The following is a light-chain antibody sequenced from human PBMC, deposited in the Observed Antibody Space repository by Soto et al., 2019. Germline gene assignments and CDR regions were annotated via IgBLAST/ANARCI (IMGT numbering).Light chain of an antibody. Sequence: EVVLTQSPGTLSLSPGERATLSCRASQSLDSTYLAWYQQKPGQSPRLVIYGASRRATGIPDRFSGSGSGTDFTLTIGRLEPEDFGVYYCHHLDDSPPWTFGQGTKVEV. CDR3: HHLDDSPPWT. CDR2: GAS. J-gene: IGKJ1*01. V-gene: IGKV3-20*01. CDR1: QSLDSTY.